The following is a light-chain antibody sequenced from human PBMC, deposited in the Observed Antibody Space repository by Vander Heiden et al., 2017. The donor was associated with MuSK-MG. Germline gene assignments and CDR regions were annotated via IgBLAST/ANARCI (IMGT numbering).Light chain of an antibody. CDR1: QSVSSY. CDR2: DAS. CDR3: QQRSNWPIT. J-gene: IGKJ5*01. Sequence: EIVLTQSPATLSLSPGERATLSCRASQSVSSYLAWYQQKPGQAPRLLIYDASNSATGIPATFSGSGSGTDFTLAIISLEPEDFAVYYCQQRSNWPITFGQGTRLEIK. V-gene: IGKV3-11*01.